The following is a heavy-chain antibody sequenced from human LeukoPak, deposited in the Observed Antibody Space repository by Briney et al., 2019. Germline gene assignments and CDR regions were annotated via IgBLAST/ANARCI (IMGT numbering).Heavy chain of an antibody. CDR1: GGSISSYY. CDR2: IYHSGST. CDR3: ARESSSGWYYFDY. V-gene: IGHV4-59*01. J-gene: IGHJ4*02. Sequence: SETLSLTCSVSGGSISSYYWSRIRQPPGKGLEWIGYIYHSGSTNYNPSLKSRVTISVDTSKSQFSLKLSSVTAADTAVYYCARESSSGWYYFDYWGQGTLVTVSS. D-gene: IGHD6-19*01.